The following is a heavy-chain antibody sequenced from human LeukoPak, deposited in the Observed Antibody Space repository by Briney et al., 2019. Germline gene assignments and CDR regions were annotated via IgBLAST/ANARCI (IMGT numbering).Heavy chain of an antibody. CDR3: AKEGIGYSSGWYLDY. CDR1: GFTFSSYG. J-gene: IGHJ4*02. V-gene: IGHV3-30*18. D-gene: IGHD6-19*01. CDR2: ISYDGSNK. Sequence: GGSLRLSCAASGFTFSSYGMHWVRQAPGKGLEWVAVISYDGSNKYYADSVKGRFTISRDNSKNTLYLQMNSLRAEDTAVYYCAKEGIGYSSGWYLDYWGQGTLVTVFS.